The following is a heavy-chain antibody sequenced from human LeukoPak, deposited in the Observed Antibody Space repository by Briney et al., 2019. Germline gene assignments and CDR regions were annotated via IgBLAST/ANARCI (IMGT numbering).Heavy chain of an antibody. D-gene: IGHD6-19*01. CDR2: IYTSGST. J-gene: IGHJ6*03. Sequence: SETLSLTCTVPGGSISSYYWSWIRQPAGKGLEWIGRIYTSGSTNYNPSLKSRVTMSVDTSKNQFSLKLRSVTAADTAVYYCARESLRQQWLVRREEYYYMDVWGKGTTVTISS. V-gene: IGHV4-4*07. CDR1: GGSISSYY. CDR3: ARESLRQQWLVRREEYYYMDV.